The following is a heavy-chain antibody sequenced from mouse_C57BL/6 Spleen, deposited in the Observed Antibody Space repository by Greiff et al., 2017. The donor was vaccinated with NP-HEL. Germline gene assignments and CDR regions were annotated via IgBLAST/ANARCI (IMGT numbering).Heavy chain of an antibody. CDR2: IRLKSDNYAT. Sequence: EVKVEESGGGLVQPGGSMKLSCVASGFTFSNYWMNWVRQSPEKGLEWVAQIRLKSDNYATHYAESVKGRFTISRDDYKSSVYLQMNNLRAEDTGIYYGTGYDGYYGYWGQGTTLTVSS. D-gene: IGHD2-3*01. CDR1: GFTFSNYW. CDR3: TGYDGYYGY. V-gene: IGHV6-3*01. J-gene: IGHJ2*01.